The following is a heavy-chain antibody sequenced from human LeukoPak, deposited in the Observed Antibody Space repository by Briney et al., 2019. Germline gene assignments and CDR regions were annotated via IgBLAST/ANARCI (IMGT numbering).Heavy chain of an antibody. V-gene: IGHV1-58*02. CDR2: IVVGSGNT. J-gene: IGHJ6*03. Sequence: GASVKVSYKASGITLTNSAMHWLRQPRGQRLEGIGWIVVGSGNTNYAQKFQERVPITGDMSTTPAYMELSSLRAEDTAVYYCAAGRGASPLDYYYMDVWGRETTVTISS. D-gene: IGHD4/OR15-4a*01. CDR3: AAGRGASPLDYYYMDV. CDR1: GITLTNSA.